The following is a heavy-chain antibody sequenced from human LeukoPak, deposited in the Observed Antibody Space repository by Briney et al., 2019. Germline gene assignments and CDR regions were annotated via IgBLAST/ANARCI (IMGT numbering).Heavy chain of an antibody. Sequence: SETLSLTCTVSGGSISTYSWTWVRQSPGKGLEWIGSVVTTTTNYSPALRSRVAISVHTSKNQFSLRLESVTTADTAVYYCARDTTVASGMQFWDQGALVTVSS. D-gene: IGHD6-19*01. J-gene: IGHJ4*02. V-gene: IGHV4-4*07. CDR1: GGSISTYS. CDR2: VVTTTT. CDR3: ARDTTVASGMQF.